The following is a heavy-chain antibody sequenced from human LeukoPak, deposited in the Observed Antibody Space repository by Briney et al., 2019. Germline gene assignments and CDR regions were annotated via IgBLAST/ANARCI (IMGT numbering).Heavy chain of an antibody. D-gene: IGHD3-10*01. CDR2: IYTSGST. Sequence: SETLSLTCTVSGGSISSGSYYWSWIRQPAGKGLEWIGRIYTSGSTNYNPSLKSRVTISVDTSKNQSSLKLSSVTAADTAVYYCAREVWAGSPYYYGSWSYLYYFDYWGQGTLVTVSS. CDR1: GGSISSGSYY. J-gene: IGHJ4*02. CDR3: AREVWAGSPYYYGSWSYLYYFDY. V-gene: IGHV4-61*02.